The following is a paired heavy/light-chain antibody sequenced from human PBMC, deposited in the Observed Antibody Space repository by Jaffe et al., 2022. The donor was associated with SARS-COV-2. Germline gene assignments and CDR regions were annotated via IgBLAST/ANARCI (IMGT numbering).Light chain of an antibody. J-gene: IGKJ2*01. CDR3: QQYGSSPPGYT. CDR2: GAS. V-gene: IGKV3-20*01. CDR1: QSVSNYY. Sequence: EIVLTQSPGTLSLSPGERATLSCRASQSVSNYYLAWYQQKPGQAPRLLIYGASSRPAGIPDRFSGSGSGTDFTLTISRLQPEDFAVYFCQQYGSSPPGYTFGQGTKLEIK.
Heavy chain of an antibody. Sequence: QVQLVQSGAEVKKPGASVKVSCTASGYTFTSYAMHWVRQAPGQRLEWMGWINAANGNTKYSQKFQGRVTLTRDTSASTAYMELSSLRFEDTAVYYCARDPFPYYYENTGDRWWFDPWGQGTLVTVSS. CDR2: INAANGNT. J-gene: IGHJ5*02. CDR1: GYTFTSYA. V-gene: IGHV1-3*01. D-gene: IGHD3-22*01. CDR3: ARDPFPYYYENTGDRWWFDP.